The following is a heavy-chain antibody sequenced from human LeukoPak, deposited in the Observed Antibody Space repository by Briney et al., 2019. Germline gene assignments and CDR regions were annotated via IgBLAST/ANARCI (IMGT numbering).Heavy chain of an antibody. CDR1: GFTFSSYA. J-gene: IGHJ5*02. Sequence: HPGGSLRLSCAASGFTFSSYAMSWVRQAPGKGLEWVSAISGSGGSTYYADSVKGRFTISRDNSKNTLYLQMNSLRAEDTAVYYCAKNPFFGVVLGPQGISFDPWGQGTLVTVSS. CDR2: ISGSGGST. CDR3: AKNPFFGVVLGPQGISFDP. V-gene: IGHV3-23*01. D-gene: IGHD3-3*01.